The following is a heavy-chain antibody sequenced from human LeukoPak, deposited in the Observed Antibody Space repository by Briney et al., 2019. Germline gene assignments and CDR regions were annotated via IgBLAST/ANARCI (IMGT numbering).Heavy chain of an antibody. V-gene: IGHV3-74*03. Sequence: GGSLRLSCAAYGFTFSNYWIHWVRQDPGKGLVWVSRIDNAGSITTYADSVKGRFTISRDNAENTLYLQMNSLRVEDTAVYYCVRSAFHAGSGNYYDYWGQGTLVTVSS. J-gene: IGHJ4*02. CDR1: GFTFSNYW. CDR2: IDNAGSIT. D-gene: IGHD3-22*01. CDR3: VRSAFHAGSGNYYDY.